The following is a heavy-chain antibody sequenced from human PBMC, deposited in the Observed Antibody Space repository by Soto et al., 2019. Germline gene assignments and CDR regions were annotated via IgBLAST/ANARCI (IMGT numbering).Heavy chain of an antibody. CDR2: IIPIFGTA. CDR1: GGTFSSYA. V-gene: IGHV1-69*13. Sequence: SVKVSCKASGGTFSSYAISWVRQAPGQGLEWMGGIIPIFGTANYAQKFQGRVTITADESTSTAYMELSSLRSEDTAVYYCARDRGVVVPAAIKGYYYYYGMDVWGQGTKVTVSS. J-gene: IGHJ6*02. CDR3: ARDRGVVVPAAIKGYYYYYGMDV. D-gene: IGHD2-2*01.